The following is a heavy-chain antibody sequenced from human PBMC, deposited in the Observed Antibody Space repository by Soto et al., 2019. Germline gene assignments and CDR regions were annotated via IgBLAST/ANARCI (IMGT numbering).Heavy chain of an antibody. CDR1: GFTVRTNY. V-gene: IGHV3-53*02. J-gene: IGHJ4*02. Sequence: EVQLVETGGGLIQPGGSLRLSCALSGFTVRTNYISWIRQAPGKGLEWVSLLYSDGSTTYADSVKGRFTFSGDISENTGYLQMNSWLAGDTAVYYCARTLTTLFFDYWGQGTLVTVSS. CDR3: ARTLTTLFFDY. D-gene: IGHD4-4*01. CDR2: LYSDGST.